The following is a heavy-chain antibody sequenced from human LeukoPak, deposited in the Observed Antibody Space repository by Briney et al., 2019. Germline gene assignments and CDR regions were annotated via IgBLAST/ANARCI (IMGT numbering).Heavy chain of an antibody. CDR1: GYTFSPYW. Sequence: GGSLRLSCVASGYTFSPYWMSWVRQTPGKGLEWVASISDGGSATYYVDSVRGRFTISRDDAKNSLFLQTNGLRADDTAVYYCTRENYVPDSWGQGTLVTVSS. J-gene: IGHJ4*02. CDR2: ISDGGSAT. CDR3: TRENYVPDS. V-gene: IGHV3-7*03. D-gene: IGHD3-10*02.